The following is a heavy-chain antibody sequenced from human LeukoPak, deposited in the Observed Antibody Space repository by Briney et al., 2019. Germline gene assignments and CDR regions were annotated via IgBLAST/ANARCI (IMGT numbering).Heavy chain of an antibody. CDR3: AKDMYYDFWSGYPDY. CDR1: GFTFSSYG. V-gene: IGHV3-30*02. Sequence: GGSLRLSCAASGFTFSSYGMHWLRQAPGKGLERVAFIRYDGSNKYYADSVKGRFTISRDNSKNTLYLQMNSLRAEDTAVYYCAKDMYYDFWSGYPDYWGQGTLVTVSS. J-gene: IGHJ4*02. CDR2: IRYDGSNK. D-gene: IGHD3-3*01.